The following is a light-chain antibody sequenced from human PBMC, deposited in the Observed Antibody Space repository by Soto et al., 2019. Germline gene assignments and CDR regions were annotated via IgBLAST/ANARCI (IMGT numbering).Light chain of an antibody. CDR1: QSTTPH. J-gene: IGKJ4*01. Sequence: EKVLTQSPVTLSVSLGERAPLSSTASQSTTPHLAWYQQKPGQAPRLLIFGASNRATGIPARFSGSGSGTEFSLTISSLQSEDSAIYYCQQYNDWPPLTFGGGTKVEI. V-gene: IGKV3-15*01. CDR3: QQYNDWPPLT. CDR2: GAS.